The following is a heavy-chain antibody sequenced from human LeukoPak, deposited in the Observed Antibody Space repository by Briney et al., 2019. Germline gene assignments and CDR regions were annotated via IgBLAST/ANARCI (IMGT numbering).Heavy chain of an antibody. CDR1: GLTFHNTW. D-gene: IGHD2/OR15-2a*01. CDR3: AADGEYAFLV. J-gene: IGHJ3*01. CDR2: IKGDGITT. Sequence: EGSLRLSCAASGLTFHNTWMHWIRQAPGKGLVWVSRIKGDGITTTYADSVKGRFTISRDNAKNTLYLQMNSLRAEDTAVYYCAADGEYAFLVWGQGTMVTVSS. V-gene: IGHV3-74*01.